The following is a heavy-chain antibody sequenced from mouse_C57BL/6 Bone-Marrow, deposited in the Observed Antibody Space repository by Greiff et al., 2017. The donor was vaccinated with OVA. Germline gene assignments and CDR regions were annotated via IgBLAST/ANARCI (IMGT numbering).Heavy chain of an antibody. CDR2: INPSNGGT. V-gene: IGHV1-53*01. CDR1: GYTFTSYW. CDR3: ARNRFTTVVADYFDY. D-gene: IGHD1-1*01. Sequence: QVQLQQPGTELVKPGASVKLSCKASGYTFTSYWMHWVKQRPGQGLEWIGNINPSNGGTNYNEKFKSKATLTVDKSSSTAYMQLSSLTSEDSAVYDCARNRFTTVVADYFDYWGQGTTLTVSS. J-gene: IGHJ2*01.